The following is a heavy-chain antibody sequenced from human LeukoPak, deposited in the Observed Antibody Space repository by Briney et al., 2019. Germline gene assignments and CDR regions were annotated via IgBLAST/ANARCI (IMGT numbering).Heavy chain of an antibody. J-gene: IGHJ4*02. CDR3: ARVIGDVSGYYVDY. V-gene: IGHV4-34*01. CDR1: GGSFSGYY. CDR2: INQSGRP. D-gene: IGHD3-22*01. Sequence: SETLSLTCAVYGGSFSGYYWXWIRQPPGXXXXWIGEINQSGRPNYNPSLKSRITRSVDTSKNQFSLKLRSVTAADTAVFYCARVIGDVSGYYVDYWGQGALVTVSS.